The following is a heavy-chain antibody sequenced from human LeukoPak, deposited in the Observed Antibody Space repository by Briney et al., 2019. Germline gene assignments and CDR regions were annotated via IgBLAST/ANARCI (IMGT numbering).Heavy chain of an antibody. CDR1: GGSINY. D-gene: IGHD4-17*01. V-gene: IGHV4-39*02. CDR3: AREVTTVTHFDY. CDR2: IYYSGTT. Sequence: SETLSLTCTVSGGSINYGGWIRQPPGKGLEWIGSIYYSGTTYYNPSLKSRVTIFVDTSKNQFSLKLSSVTAADTAVYYCAREVTTVTHFDYWGQGTLVTVSS. J-gene: IGHJ4*02.